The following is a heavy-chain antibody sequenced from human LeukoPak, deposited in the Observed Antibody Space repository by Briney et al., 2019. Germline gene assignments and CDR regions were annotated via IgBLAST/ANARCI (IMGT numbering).Heavy chain of an antibody. D-gene: IGHD2-21*02. CDR2: IWYDGRKQ. CDR3: AKFVDESGDDEADY. CDR1: GFTFSAYA. J-gene: IGHJ4*02. V-gene: IGHV3-33*06. Sequence: PGRSLRVSCAASGFTFSAYAMHWVRQAPGKGLDWVAVIWYDGRKQYYADAVKGRFTISRDNSKNTLFLQMNSLRAEDTAVYYCAKFVDESGDDEADYWGQGTQVIVSS.